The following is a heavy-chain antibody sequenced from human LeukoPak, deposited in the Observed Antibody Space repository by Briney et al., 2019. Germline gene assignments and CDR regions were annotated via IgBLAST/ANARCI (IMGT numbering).Heavy chain of an antibody. CDR2: ISGSGDRT. Sequence: PGGSLRLSCAASGFTFSSYAMSWVRQAPGKGLEWVSSISGSGDRTYYADSVKGRFTISRDNSKNTLYLQMNSLRAEDTAVYYCAKDRALQWFGKFPPYFDYWGQGTLVTVSS. V-gene: IGHV3-23*01. J-gene: IGHJ4*02. CDR3: AKDRALQWFGKFPPYFDY. CDR1: GFTFSSYA. D-gene: IGHD3-10*01.